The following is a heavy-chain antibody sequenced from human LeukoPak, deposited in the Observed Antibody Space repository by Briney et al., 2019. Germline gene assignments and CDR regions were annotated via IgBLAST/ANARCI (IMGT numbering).Heavy chain of an antibody. CDR1: GFTVSSNY. V-gene: IGHV3-53*04. Sequence: GGSLRLSCAASGFTVSSNYMSWVRQAPGKGLEWVSVIYSGGSTHYADSVKGRFTISRHNSKNTPYLQMNSLRAEDTAVYYCARELGYCSGGSCHYFDYWGQGTLVTVSS. CDR3: ARELGYCSGGSCHYFDY. J-gene: IGHJ4*02. CDR2: IYSGGST. D-gene: IGHD2-15*01.